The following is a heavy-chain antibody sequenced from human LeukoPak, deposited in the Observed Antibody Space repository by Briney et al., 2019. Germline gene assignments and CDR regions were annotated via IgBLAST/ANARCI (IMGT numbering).Heavy chain of an antibody. CDR2: IYYSGST. D-gene: IGHD6-13*01. V-gene: IGHV4-59*08. CDR1: GGSFSYYY. J-gene: IGHJ5*02. Sequence: PSETLSLTCAVYGGSFSYYYWSWIRQPPGKGLEWIGYIYYSGSTNYNPSLKSRVTISVDTSKNQFSLKLSSVTAADTAVYYCATGRWGSSWYRGFDPWGQGTLVTVSS. CDR3: ATGRWGSSWYRGFDP.